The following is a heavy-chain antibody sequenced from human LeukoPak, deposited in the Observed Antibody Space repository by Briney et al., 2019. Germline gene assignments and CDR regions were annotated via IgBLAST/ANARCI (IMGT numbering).Heavy chain of an antibody. V-gene: IGHV4-34*01. CDR3: ARRYYDILTGYYRDY. CDR2: INHSGST. Sequence: SEALSLTCTVSGGSISSYYWSWIRQPPGKGLEWIGEINHSGSTNYNPSLKSRVTISVDTSKNQFSLKLSSVTAADTAVYYCARRYYDILTGYYRDYWGQGTLVTVSS. J-gene: IGHJ4*02. CDR1: GGSISSYY. D-gene: IGHD3-9*01.